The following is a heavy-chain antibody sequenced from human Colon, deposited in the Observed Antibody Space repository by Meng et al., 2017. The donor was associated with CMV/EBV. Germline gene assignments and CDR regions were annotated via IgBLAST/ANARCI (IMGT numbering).Heavy chain of an antibody. Sequence: GESLKISCAASGFTFNSYWRHLVRQAPGKGLVWVSRINSDGSTTNYADSVKGRFTISRANAKNTLYLQMNSLRAEDTAVYYCAREQRGDCTSTSCASGWFDPWGQGTLVTVSS. CDR2: INSDGSTT. CDR1: GFTFNSYW. V-gene: IGHV3-74*01. J-gene: IGHJ5*02. D-gene: IGHD2-2*01. CDR3: AREQRGDCTSTSCASGWFDP.